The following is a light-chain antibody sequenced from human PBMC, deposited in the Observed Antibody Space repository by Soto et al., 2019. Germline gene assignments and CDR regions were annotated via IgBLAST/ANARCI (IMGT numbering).Light chain of an antibody. Sequence: QSALTQPPSASGSPGQSVTISCTGTSSDVGGYNYVSWYQQHPGKAPKVMIYEVNKRPSGVPDRFSGSKSGNTASLTVSGLQAEDESDYFCKSYPGISNWVFGGGTKVTVL. CDR2: EVN. J-gene: IGLJ3*02. CDR3: KSYPGISNWV. V-gene: IGLV2-8*01. CDR1: SSDVGGYNY.